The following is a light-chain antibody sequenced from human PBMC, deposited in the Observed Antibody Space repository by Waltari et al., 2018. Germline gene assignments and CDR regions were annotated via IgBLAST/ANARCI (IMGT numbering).Light chain of an antibody. V-gene: IGKV2-28*01. J-gene: IGKJ2*01. CDR3: MQALQTPT. Sequence: DIVMTQSPLSLPVTPGEPASLSCRSSQGLLHSNGYNSLDCYLQKPGQSPQLLIYLGSNRASGVPDRFSGSGSGTDFTLKISRVEAEDVGVYYCMQALQTPTFGQGTKLEIK. CDR2: LGS. CDR1: QGLLHSNGYNS.